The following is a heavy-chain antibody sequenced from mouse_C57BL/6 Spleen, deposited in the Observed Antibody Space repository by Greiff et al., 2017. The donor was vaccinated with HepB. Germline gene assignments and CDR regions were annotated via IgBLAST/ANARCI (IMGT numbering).Heavy chain of an antibody. Sequence: EVQLQQSGPELVKPGASVKIPCKASGYTFTDYNMDWVKQSHGKSLEWIGDINPNNGGTIYNQKFKGKATLTVDKSSSTAYMELRSLTSEDTAVYYGAREGNYSNFYYAMDYWGQGTSVTVSS. CDR2: INPNNGGT. CDR3: AREGNYSNFYYAMDY. D-gene: IGHD2-5*01. CDR1: GYTFTDYN. J-gene: IGHJ4*01. V-gene: IGHV1-18*01.